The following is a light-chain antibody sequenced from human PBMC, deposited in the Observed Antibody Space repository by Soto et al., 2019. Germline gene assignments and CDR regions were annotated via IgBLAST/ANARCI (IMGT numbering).Light chain of an antibody. CDR3: QQYNNWFRT. Sequence: EIVMTQSPATLSVSPGERATLSCRASQRVSSNLAWYQQKPGQAPRLLIYGASTRATGIPSRFSGSGSGTEITLTISSLQAEDFAVYYCQQYNNWFRTFGQGTKVEIK. J-gene: IGKJ1*01. CDR2: GAS. V-gene: IGKV3-15*01. CDR1: QRVSSN.